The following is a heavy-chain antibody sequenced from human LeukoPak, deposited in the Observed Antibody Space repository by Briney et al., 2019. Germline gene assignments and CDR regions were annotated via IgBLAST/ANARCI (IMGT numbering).Heavy chain of an antibody. CDR1: GYSISSDYF. CDR3: ARGTQYLDY. Sequence: PSETLSLTCTVSGYSISSDYFWGWIRQPPGKGLEWIGSIDHSGTTYYNPPLKGRVTTSVDTSKNQFSLKLSSVTAADTAVYYSARGTQYLDYWGQGTLVTVSS. D-gene: IGHD1-14*01. CDR2: IDHSGTT. V-gene: IGHV4-38-2*02. J-gene: IGHJ4*02.